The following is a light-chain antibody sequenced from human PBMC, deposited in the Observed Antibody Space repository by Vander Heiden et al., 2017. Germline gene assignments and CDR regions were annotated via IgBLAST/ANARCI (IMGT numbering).Light chain of an antibody. V-gene: IGKV3-20*01. CDR3: QQYGSVPPTWT. CDR2: GAS. CDR1: QSVSSSY. Sequence: EIVLTQSPGTLSLSPGERATLSCRASQSVSSSYLAWYQQKPGQAPRLLIYGASSRATGIPDRFSGSGSGTDFTLTISRLEPEDFAVYYCQQYGSVPPTWTFGQGTKVEIK. J-gene: IGKJ1*01.